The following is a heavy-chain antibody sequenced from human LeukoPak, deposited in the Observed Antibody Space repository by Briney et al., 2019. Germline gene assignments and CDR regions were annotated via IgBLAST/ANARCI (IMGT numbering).Heavy chain of an antibody. J-gene: IGHJ4*02. CDR1: RFTLSSYA. V-gene: IGHV3-23*01. CDR2: ISDSGGST. D-gene: IGHD4-11*01. Sequence: GGTLRLSGAASRFTLSSYAMSWDRQAPGKGLEWVSGISDSGGSTYFADSVKGRFTISRDNSKNSLYLEMDSLRAEDTAVFYCAKEGGNPLTTRKYFDYWGQGTLVTVSS. CDR3: AKEGGNPLTTRKYFDY.